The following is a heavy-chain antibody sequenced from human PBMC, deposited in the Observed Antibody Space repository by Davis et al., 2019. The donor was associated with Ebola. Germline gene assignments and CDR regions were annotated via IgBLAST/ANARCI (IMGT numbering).Heavy chain of an antibody. CDR2: INGDRGRI. J-gene: IGHJ4*02. CDR1: GFTFGDYT. CDR3: AKAKFSGSALIGH. D-gene: IGHD1-26*01. V-gene: IGHV3-43*02. Sequence: GESLKISCATSGFTFGDYTMHWVRQAPGKGLEWVSFINGDRGRIDYADSVKGRFTISGDNSKNSLSLQMNSLTTEDTALYYCAKAKFSGSALIGHWGQGTLVTVSS.